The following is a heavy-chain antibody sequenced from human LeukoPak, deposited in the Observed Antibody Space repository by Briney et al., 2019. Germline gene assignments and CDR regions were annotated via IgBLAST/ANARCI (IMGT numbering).Heavy chain of an antibody. CDR1: GFTFSSYG. V-gene: IGHV3-30*18. D-gene: IGHD4-17*01. J-gene: IGHJ1*01. CDR3: AKDGHREKTVTTDFQH. CDR2: ISYDGSNK. Sequence: PGGSLRLSCAASGFTFSSYGMHWVRQAPGKGLEWVAVISYDGSNKYYADSVKGRFTISRDNSKNTLYLQMNSLRAEDTAVYYCAKDGHREKTVTTDFQHWGQGTLATVSS.